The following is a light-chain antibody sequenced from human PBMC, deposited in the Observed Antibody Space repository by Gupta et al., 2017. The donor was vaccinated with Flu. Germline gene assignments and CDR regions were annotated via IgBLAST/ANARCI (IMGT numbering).Light chain of an antibody. CDR3: QQTYSTPRA. CDR1: QKITNY. J-gene: IGKJ1*01. CDR2: AAS. Sequence: GDSITITCRTSQKITNYLTWFEQRPGKAPNLLIYAASTLQTGVPSKFSGTGSGTQFNFTISSLHPEDYGTYYCQQTYSTPRAFGQGTRVEVK. V-gene: IGKV1-39*01.